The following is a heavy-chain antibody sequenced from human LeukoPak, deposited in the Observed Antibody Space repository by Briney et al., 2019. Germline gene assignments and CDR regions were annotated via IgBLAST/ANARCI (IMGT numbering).Heavy chain of an antibody. CDR2: IYTSGST. CDR3: ARNQRGYCSSTSCYSAFDY. D-gene: IGHD2-2*01. CDR1: GGSISSYY. J-gene: IGHJ4*02. Sequence: SETLSLTCTVSGGSISSYYWSWIRQPAGKGLEWIGRIYTSGSTNYNPSLKSRVTMSVDTSKNQFSLKLSSVAAADTAVYYCARNQRGYCSSTSCYSAFDYWGQGTLTTVSS. V-gene: IGHV4-4*07.